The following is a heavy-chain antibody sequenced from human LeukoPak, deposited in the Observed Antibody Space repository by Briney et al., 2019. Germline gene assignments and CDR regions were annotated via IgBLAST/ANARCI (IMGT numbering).Heavy chain of an antibody. J-gene: IGHJ3*02. CDR3: ARAWIPHDAFDI. D-gene: IGHD1-1*01. CDR2: ISAYNGNT. CDR1: GYTFTSYG. V-gene: IGHV1-18*01. Sequence: VASVKVSCKASGYTFTSYGISWVRQAPGQGLEWMGWISAYNGNTNYAQKFQGRVTMTRDTSISTAYMELSRLRSDDTAVYYCARAWIPHDAFDIWGQGTMVTVSS.